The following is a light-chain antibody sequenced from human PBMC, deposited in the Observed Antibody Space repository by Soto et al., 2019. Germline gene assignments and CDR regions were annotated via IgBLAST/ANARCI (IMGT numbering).Light chain of an antibody. V-gene: IGLV4-69*01. Sequence: QPVLTQSPSASASLGASVKLTCTLSSGHSSYAIAWHQQQPEKGPRYLMKLNSDGSHSKGDGIPDRFSGSSSGAERYLTISSLQSEDEADYYCQTWGTGIPPGVFGGGTKLTVL. CDR3: QTWGTGIPPGV. CDR1: SGHSSYA. J-gene: IGLJ3*02. CDR2: LNSDGSH.